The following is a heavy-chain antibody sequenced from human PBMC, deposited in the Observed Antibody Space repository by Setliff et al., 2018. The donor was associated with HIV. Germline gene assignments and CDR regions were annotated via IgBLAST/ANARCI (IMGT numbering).Heavy chain of an antibody. Sequence: SVKVSCKASGGNFDTFGFSWVRQAPGQGPEWMGGIIPLLNTSTYIQKFRGRVTITADESTATTYLEINNLTSNDSAIYYCARDRFCGRGGCYEPNWFDPWGQGTLVTSP. CDR1: GGNFDTFG. CDR3: ARDRFCGRGGCYEPNWFDP. D-gene: IGHD2-15*01. CDR2: IIPLLNTS. V-gene: IGHV1-69*13. J-gene: IGHJ5*02.